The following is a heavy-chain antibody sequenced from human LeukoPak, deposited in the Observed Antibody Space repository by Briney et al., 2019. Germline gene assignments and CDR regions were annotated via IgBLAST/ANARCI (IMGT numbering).Heavy chain of an antibody. J-gene: IGHJ6*02. CDR3: ARQVSGSYLGPYYYYYGMDV. D-gene: IGHD3-10*01. CDR2: IYYSGST. V-gene: IGHV4-59*08. CDR1: GGSISSYY. Sequence: SETLSLTCTVSGGSISSYYWSWIRQPPGKGLEWIGYIYYSGSTNYNPSLKSRVTISVDTSKNQFSLKLSSVTAADTAVYYCARQVSGSYLGPYYYYYGMDVWGQGTTVTVSS.